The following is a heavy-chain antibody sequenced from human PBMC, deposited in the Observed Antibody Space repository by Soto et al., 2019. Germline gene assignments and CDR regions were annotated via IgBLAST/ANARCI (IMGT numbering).Heavy chain of an antibody. Sequence: ASVKVSCKTSGYSFIKNAIHWVRQAPGQRPEWMGWINVGTDKTKYSEKFQGRVTITTDTSASTAYMELTSLGSEDTAVYYCARLEAGVKLDYWGQGTPVTVSS. CDR3: ARLEAGVKLDY. J-gene: IGHJ4*02. CDR2: INVGTDKT. V-gene: IGHV1-3*01. CDR1: GYSFIKNA.